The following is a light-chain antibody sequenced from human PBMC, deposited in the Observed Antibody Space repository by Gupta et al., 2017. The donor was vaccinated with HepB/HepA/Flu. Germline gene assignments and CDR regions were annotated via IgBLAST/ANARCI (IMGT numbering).Light chain of an antibody. V-gene: IGKV2-28*01. CDR1: QSLLHSNGYNY. Sequence: DIVMTQSPLSLPVTPGEPASIPCRSSQSLLHSNGYNYLDWYLQKPGQSPQLLIYLGSNRASGVPDRFSGSGSVTXFTLKIXRVEAEDVGVYYCRQALQTPRTFGXGTKVEIK. J-gene: IGKJ1*01. CDR2: LGS. CDR3: RQALQTPRT.